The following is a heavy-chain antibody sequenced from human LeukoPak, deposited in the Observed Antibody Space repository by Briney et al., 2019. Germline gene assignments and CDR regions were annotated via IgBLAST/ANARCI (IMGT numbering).Heavy chain of an antibody. CDR1: GFSFTSYW. D-gene: IGHD2-2*01. V-gene: IGHV5-51*01. CDR2: IFPRDSNT. Sequence: GESLKISCKASGFSFTSYWIGWVRPMPGKGLEWMGIIFPRDSNTRYSPSFQGQVTISADKSISTAYPQWSSLKASDAAMYYCAVPSPSPTSSDYWGQGTLVTVSS. J-gene: IGHJ4*02. CDR3: AVPSPSPTSSDY.